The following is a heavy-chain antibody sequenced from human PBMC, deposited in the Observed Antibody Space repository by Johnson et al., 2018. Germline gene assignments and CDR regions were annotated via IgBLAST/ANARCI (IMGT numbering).Heavy chain of an antibody. D-gene: IGHD1-1*01. Sequence: QVQLVQSGGGVVQPGESLRLSCAASGFTFSHYAMHWLRQAPGKGLEWVAVISYDGSNKYYADSVKGRFTISRDNSKNTLYLQMNSLRAEDTAVFYCARKYSWNDGTFYYYMDVWGKGTTVTVAS. CDR1: GFTFSHYA. J-gene: IGHJ6*03. V-gene: IGHV3-30-3*01. CDR3: ARKYSWNDGTFYYYMDV. CDR2: ISYDGSNK.